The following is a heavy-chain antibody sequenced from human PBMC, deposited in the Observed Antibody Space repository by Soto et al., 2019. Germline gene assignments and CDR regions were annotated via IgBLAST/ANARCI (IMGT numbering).Heavy chain of an antibody. Sequence: QEQLLQSGAEVKKPWSSVKVSCKTSGGTLSSYAISWVRQVPGQGLEWMGGIIPIFGTPNYAHKFQDRVTITADESMSTVYMELSSLRFEDTAVYYCAKDPVTTGDHWGQGTLVIVSS. CDR1: GGTLSSYA. J-gene: IGHJ4*02. CDR2: IIPIFGTP. D-gene: IGHD4-4*01. V-gene: IGHV1-69*01. CDR3: AKDPVTTGDH.